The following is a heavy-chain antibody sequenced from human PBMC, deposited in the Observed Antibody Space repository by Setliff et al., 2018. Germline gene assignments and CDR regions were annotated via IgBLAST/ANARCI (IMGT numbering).Heavy chain of an antibody. CDR1: GFTFSDYY. CDR2: IRSSNSYT. V-gene: IGHV3-11*05. J-gene: IGHJ5*02. D-gene: IGHD4-17*01. CDR3: ARDPNGDYVGAFDP. Sequence: PGGSLRLSCVVSGFTFSDYYMSWIRQAPGKGLEWVSYIRSSNSYTNYADSVKGRFTISRDNAKNSLYLQMNSLRAEDTAVYYCARDPNGDYVGAFDPWGQGILVTVSS.